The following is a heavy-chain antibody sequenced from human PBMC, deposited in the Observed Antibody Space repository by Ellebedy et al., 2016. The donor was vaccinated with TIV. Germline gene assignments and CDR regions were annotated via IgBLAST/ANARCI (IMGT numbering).Heavy chain of an antibody. Sequence: GESLKISXAASGFTFSSYGMHWVRQAPGKGLEWVAVIWYDGSNKYYADSVKGRFTVSRDNSKNTLYLQMNSLRAEDTAVYYCARERELGYCSGGSCREFDPWGQGTLVTVSS. D-gene: IGHD2-15*01. CDR2: IWYDGSNK. CDR1: GFTFSSYG. J-gene: IGHJ5*02. V-gene: IGHV3-33*01. CDR3: ARERELGYCSGGSCREFDP.